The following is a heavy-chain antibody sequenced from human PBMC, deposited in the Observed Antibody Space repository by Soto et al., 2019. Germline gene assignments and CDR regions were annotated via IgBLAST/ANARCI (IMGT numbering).Heavy chain of an antibody. CDR3: AHRVLRTVFGLVSTTSIYFDF. CDR2: IYWDGDK. V-gene: IGHV2-5*02. D-gene: IGHD3-3*01. J-gene: IGHJ4*02. CDR1: GFSLTTSGVG. Sequence: QITLNESGPTQVKPRQTLTLTCTFSGFSLTTSGVGVGWIRQSPGKAPEWLALIYWDGDKRYSPSLKSRLTVTKYTSKNQVVLTMADLYPADTATYYCAHRVLRTVFGLVSTTSIYFDFWGQGTPVAVSS.